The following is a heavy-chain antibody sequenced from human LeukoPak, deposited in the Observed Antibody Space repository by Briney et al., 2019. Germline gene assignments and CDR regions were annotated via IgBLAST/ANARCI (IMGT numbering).Heavy chain of an antibody. V-gene: IGHV3-30*02. D-gene: IGHD3-3*01. CDR3: AKTSLSDPSGHYYYMDV. J-gene: IGHJ6*03. Sequence: GGSLRLSCAASGFTFSSFGMHWVRQAPGKGLEWVAFIRFDGTSEFYADSVKARFTISRDNSQNTVSLQLNNLRIEDTALYYCAKTSLSDPSGHYYYMDVWGKGTTVTVSS. CDR1: GFTFSSFG. CDR2: IRFDGTSE.